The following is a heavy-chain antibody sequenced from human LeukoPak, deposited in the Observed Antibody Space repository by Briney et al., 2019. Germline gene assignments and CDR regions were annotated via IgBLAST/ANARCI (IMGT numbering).Heavy chain of an antibody. Sequence: PSETLSLTCTVSVVAISSGSYYWSWIRQPAGKGLEWIGRMYTSGSTNYNPSLNSRVTISVDTSKNQFSLKLSSVSAARTAVYCSSRYQQQLYADGAFDIWGQGTMVTVFS. J-gene: IGHJ3*02. CDR3: SRYQQQLYADGAFDI. CDR1: VVAISSGSYY. D-gene: IGHD6-13*01. V-gene: IGHV4-61*02. CDR2: MYTSGST.